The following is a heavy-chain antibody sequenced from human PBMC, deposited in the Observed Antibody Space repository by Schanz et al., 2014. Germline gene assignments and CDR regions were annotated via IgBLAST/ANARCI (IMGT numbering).Heavy chain of an antibody. D-gene: IGHD5-12*01. Sequence: EVQLVESGGGLVQPGGSLRLSCAASGFTFSTYARSWVRQAPGKGLEWGSGISGSGVITYYEDSVKGRFTISRDNSKNTLYLQMNSLRAEDTAIYYCAKHRYSVCDFDYWGQGTLVTVSS. J-gene: IGHJ4*02. CDR2: ISGSGVIT. CDR3: AKHRYSVCDFDY. CDR1: GFTFSTYA. V-gene: IGHV3-23*04.